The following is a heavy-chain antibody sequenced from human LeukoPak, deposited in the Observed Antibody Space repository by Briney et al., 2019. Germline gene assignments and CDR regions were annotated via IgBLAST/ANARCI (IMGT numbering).Heavy chain of an antibody. CDR1: GYTFTSYY. CDR3: ARGKYQLQPRDYYYYGMDV. V-gene: IGHV1-2*06. Sequence: ASVKVSCKASGYTFTSYYMHWVRQAPGQGLEWMGRINPNSGGTNYAQKFQGRVTMTRDTSISTACMELSRLRSDDTAVYYCARGKYQLQPRDYYYYGMDVWGQGTTVTVSS. D-gene: IGHD2-2*01. J-gene: IGHJ6*02. CDR2: INPNSGGT.